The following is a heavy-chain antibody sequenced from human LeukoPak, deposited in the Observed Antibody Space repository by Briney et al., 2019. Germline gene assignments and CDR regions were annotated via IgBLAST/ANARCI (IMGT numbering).Heavy chain of an antibody. CDR3: ARGSATGYAEYFQH. J-gene: IGHJ1*01. CDR2: ISSSSYI. Sequence: GGSLRLSCAASGFTFSDYSMNWVRQAPGKGLEWVSSISSSSYIYYADSVKGRFTISRDNAKNSLYLQMNSLRAEDTAVYYCARGSATGYAEYFQHWGQGTLVTVSS. CDR1: GFTFSDYS. D-gene: IGHD5-18*01. V-gene: IGHV3-21*01.